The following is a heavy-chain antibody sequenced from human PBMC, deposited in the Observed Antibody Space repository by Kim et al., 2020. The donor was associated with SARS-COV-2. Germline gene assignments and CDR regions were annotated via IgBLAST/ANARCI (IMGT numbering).Heavy chain of an antibody. D-gene: IGHD3-16*01. V-gene: IGHV1-2*02. CDR2: IDPNRSGP. CDR1: GYTFTDYF. Sequence: ASVKVSCKASGYTFTDYFIHWVRQAPGQGLEWMGWIDPNRSGPNYAQKFKGRVTMTRDTSMATVYLDLSRLTSDDTAIYYCARRGVPTPGRYAMDVWGQGTTVSVSS. J-gene: IGHJ6*02. CDR3: ARRGVPTPGRYAMDV.